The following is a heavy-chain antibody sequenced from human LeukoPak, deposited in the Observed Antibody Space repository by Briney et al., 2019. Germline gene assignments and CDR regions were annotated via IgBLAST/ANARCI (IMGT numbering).Heavy chain of an antibody. Sequence: ASVKVSCKASGYTFTSYGISWVRQAPGQGLEWMGWISAYNGNTNYAQKLQGRVTMTTDTSTSTAYMELRSLRSDDTAVYYCARVSAARQPDKYYFDYWGQGTLVTVSS. D-gene: IGHD6-6*01. CDR1: GYTFTSYG. V-gene: IGHV1-18*01. CDR3: ARVSAARQPDKYYFDY. CDR2: ISAYNGNT. J-gene: IGHJ4*02.